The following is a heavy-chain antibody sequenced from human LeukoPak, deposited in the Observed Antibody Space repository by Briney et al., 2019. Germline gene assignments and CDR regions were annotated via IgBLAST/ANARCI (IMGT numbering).Heavy chain of an antibody. D-gene: IGHD4-11*01. CDR1: GGTFSNYA. CDR2: IIPMFGTT. Sequence: SVKVSCKASGGTFSNYAISWVRQAPGQGLEWMGRIIPMFGTTNYAQKFQGRVTITTDESTSTAHMEVSSLRIEDTAVYYCASVTVTTWAPDGHMDVWGKGTTVTVSS. CDR3: ASVTVTTWAPDGHMDV. J-gene: IGHJ6*03. V-gene: IGHV1-69*05.